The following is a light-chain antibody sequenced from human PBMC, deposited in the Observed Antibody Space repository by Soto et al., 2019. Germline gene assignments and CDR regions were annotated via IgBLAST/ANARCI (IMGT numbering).Light chain of an antibody. J-gene: IGKJ1*01. V-gene: IGKV3-20*01. Sequence: EIVLTQSPATLSLSPGERATLSCRASQSVSSSYLAWYQQKPGQAPRLLIYGASSRATGIPDRFSGSGAGTDCTLTISRLEPEDFAVDYCQQYGSSPPTFGQGTKVDIK. CDR1: QSVSSSY. CDR3: QQYGSSPPT. CDR2: GAS.